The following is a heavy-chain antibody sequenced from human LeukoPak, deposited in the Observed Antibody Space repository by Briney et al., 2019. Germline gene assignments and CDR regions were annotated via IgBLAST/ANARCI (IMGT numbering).Heavy chain of an antibody. CDR2: IYHSGST. Sequence: SETLSLTCTVSGYSISSGYYWGWIRQPPGKGLEWIGSIYHSGSTYYNPSLKSRVTISVDTSKNQFSLKLSSVTAADTAVYYCARDYGSGSLGFDPWGQGTLVTVSS. V-gene: IGHV4-38-2*02. J-gene: IGHJ5*02. CDR3: ARDYGSGSLGFDP. CDR1: GYSISSGYY. D-gene: IGHD3-10*01.